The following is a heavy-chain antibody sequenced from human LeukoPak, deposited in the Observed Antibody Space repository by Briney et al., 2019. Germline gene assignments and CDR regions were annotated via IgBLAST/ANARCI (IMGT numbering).Heavy chain of an antibody. V-gene: IGHV3-7*01. CDR1: GFTFSSYW. CDR3: ARVEMVVAYYYYYYMDV. J-gene: IGHJ6*03. Sequence: PGGSLRLSCAASGFTFSSYWMSWVRQAPGKGLEWVANIKQDESQKYYVDSVKGRFTISRDNAKNSLYLQMNSLGAEDTAVYYCARVEMVVAYYYYYYMDVWGKGTTVTVSS. CDR2: IKQDESQK. D-gene: IGHD2-15*01.